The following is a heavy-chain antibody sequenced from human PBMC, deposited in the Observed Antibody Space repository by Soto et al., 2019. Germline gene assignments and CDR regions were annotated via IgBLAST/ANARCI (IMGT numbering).Heavy chain of an antibody. CDR3: VKGSDVARQELDY. J-gene: IGHJ4*02. CDR2: ISADGSDK. Sequence: QVQLVESGGGVVQPGRSLRLSCAASGFTFSNFAMHWVRQAPGKGLEWVAAISADGSDKYFSGSVKGRFTISRDNSKNTLFLQMNSLRVEDTAVYYCVKGSDVARQELDYWGQGTLVTVSS. CDR1: GFTFSNFA. D-gene: IGHD3-3*01. V-gene: IGHV3-30*18.